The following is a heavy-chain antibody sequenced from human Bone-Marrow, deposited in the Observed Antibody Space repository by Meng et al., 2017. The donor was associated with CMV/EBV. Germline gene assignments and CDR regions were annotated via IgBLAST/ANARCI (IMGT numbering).Heavy chain of an antibody. CDR2: ITHSGST. Sequence: VPLQRLGAGLLNPSEPLAPPRGVDGAPVSVYWSWVRQPPGKGLEWIGEITHSGSTNYNVSLKSRVTISIDTSKNQFSLKLSSVTATDTAVYYCAPGFRSWSGSYSSWGQGTLVTVSS. D-gene: IGHD1-26*01. CDR1: GAPVSVY. V-gene: IGHV4-34*01. CDR3: APGFRSWSGSYSS. J-gene: IGHJ4*02.